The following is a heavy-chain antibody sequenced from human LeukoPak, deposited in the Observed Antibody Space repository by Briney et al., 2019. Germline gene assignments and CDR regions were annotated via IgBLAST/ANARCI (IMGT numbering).Heavy chain of an antibody. CDR3: ARSETGYSSSWFPYNWFDP. Sequence: SSETLSLTCSVSGGSISSSSYFWGWIRQPPGKGLEWIASVHYSGSTYYNPSLKSRVTISVDTSKNQFSLKLSSVTAADTAVYYCARSETGYSSSWFPYNWFDPWGQGTLVTVSS. CDR2: VHYSGST. V-gene: IGHV4-39*07. CDR1: GGSISSSSYF. D-gene: IGHD6-13*01. J-gene: IGHJ5*02.